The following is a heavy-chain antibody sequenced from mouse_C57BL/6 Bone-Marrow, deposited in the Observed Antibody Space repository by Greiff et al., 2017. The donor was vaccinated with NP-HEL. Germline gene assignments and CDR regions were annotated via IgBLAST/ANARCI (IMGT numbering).Heavy chain of an antibody. D-gene: IGHD1-1*01. Sequence: VKLVESGAELARPGASVKLSCKASGYTFTSYGISWVKQRTGQGLEWIGEIYPRSGNTYYNEKFKGKATLTADKSSSTAYMELRSLTSEDSAVYFCARCRITTVVAPYYFDYWGQGTTLTVSS. V-gene: IGHV1-81*01. CDR3: ARCRITTVVAPYYFDY. J-gene: IGHJ2*01. CDR1: GYTFTSYG. CDR2: IYPRSGNT.